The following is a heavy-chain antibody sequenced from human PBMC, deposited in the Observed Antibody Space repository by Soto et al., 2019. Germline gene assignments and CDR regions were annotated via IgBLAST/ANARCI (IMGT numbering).Heavy chain of an antibody. J-gene: IGHJ4*01. CDR3: ARDGIGTADMVPQT. Sequence: SETLSLTCSVSGDSIGSYHWSWIRQPPGKGPEWIGYIFHNGDTSYNPSLKSRVTMSVDTSKSQVSLRLTSVTAADTAIYFCARDGIGTADMVPQTWGRGVLVTVSS. CDR2: IFHNGDT. D-gene: IGHD3-3*02. CDR1: GDSIGSYH. V-gene: IGHV4-59*12.